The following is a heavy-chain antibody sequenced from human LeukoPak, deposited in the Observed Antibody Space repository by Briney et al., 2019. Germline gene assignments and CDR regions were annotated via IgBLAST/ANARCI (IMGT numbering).Heavy chain of an antibody. CDR1: GGSISSGGYS. CDR2: IYHSGST. D-gene: IGHD3-10*01. V-gene: IGHV4-30-2*01. Sequence: ASQTLSLTCAVSGGSISSGGYSWSWIRQPPGKGLEWIGYIYHSGSTYYNPSLKSRVTISVDRSKNQFSLKLSSVTAADTAVYYCARHYYGSGSHWFDPWGQGTLVTVSS. J-gene: IGHJ5*02. CDR3: ARHYYGSGSHWFDP.